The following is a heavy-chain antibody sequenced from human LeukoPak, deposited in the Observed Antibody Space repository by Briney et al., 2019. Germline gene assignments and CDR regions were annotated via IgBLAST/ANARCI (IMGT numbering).Heavy chain of an antibody. V-gene: IGHV1-2*02. CDR3: ARGPMVRGDHWFDP. CDR2: INPNSGGT. J-gene: IGHJ5*02. Sequence: ASVKVSCMASGYTFTGYYMHWVRQAPGQGLEWMGWINPNSGGTNYAQKFQGRVTMTRDTSISTAYMELSRLRSDDTAVYYCARGPMVRGDHWFDPWGQGTLVTVSS. D-gene: IGHD3-10*01. CDR1: GYTFTGYY.